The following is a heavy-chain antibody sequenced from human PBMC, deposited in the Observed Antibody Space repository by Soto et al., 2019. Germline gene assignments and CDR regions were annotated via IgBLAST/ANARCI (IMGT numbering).Heavy chain of an antibody. D-gene: IGHD6-6*01. V-gene: IGHV3-30-3*01. CDR2: ISYDGSNK. Sequence: QVQLVESGGGVVQPGRSLRLSCAASGFTFSSYAMHWVRQAPGKGLEWVAVISYDGSNKYYADSVKGRFTISRDNSKNTLYLQMNSLRAEDTAVYYCARPWRAARAGDYFDYWGQGTLVTVSS. J-gene: IGHJ4*02. CDR1: GFTFSSYA. CDR3: ARPWRAARAGDYFDY.